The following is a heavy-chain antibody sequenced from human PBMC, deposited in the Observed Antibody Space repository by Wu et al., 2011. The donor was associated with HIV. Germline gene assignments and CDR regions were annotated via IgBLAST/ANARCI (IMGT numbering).Heavy chain of an antibody. V-gene: IGHV1-69*14. CDR2: IIPIFGTA. Sequence: QVQLVQSGAEVKKPGSSVMVSCKASGGTFSSYVISWVRQAPGQGLEWMGRIIPIFGTANYAQKFQGRVTITANKSTSTAYMELSSLTSEDTALYYCARAGIAVAKFDYWGQGTLVTVSS. D-gene: IGHD6-19*01. CDR3: ARAGIAVAKFDY. J-gene: IGHJ4*02. CDR1: GGTFSSYV.